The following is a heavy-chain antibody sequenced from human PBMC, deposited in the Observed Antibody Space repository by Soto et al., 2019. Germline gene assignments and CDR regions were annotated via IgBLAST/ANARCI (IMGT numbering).Heavy chain of an antibody. Sequence: PETLPLPCTVSRRSISSSSYYSGWTRPTPGKGLEWIGYIYYSGSTNYNPSLKSRVTISVDTSKNQFSLKLSSVTAADTAVYYCARDTYCSGGSCYSGAFDIWGQGTMVTVSS. D-gene: IGHD2-15*01. V-gene: IGHV4-61*05. CDR3: ARDTYCSGGSCYSGAFDI. CDR2: IYYSGST. J-gene: IGHJ3*02. CDR1: RRSISSSSYY.